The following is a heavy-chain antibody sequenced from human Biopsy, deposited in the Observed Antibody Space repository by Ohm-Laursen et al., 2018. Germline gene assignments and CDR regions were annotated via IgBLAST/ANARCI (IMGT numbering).Heavy chain of an antibody. CDR3: AKGQDLRGGAEYFQH. V-gene: IGHV1-2*02. D-gene: IGHD2-15*01. Sequence: GATVKISCKASGYTFTGQYLHWVRQVPGQGLEWMGWINPHSGTTKSAQDFQGRVTMTRDTSITTAYMELRRLRSDGTAVYYCAKGQDLRGGAEYFQHWGQGALVTVSS. CDR1: GYTFTGQY. CDR2: INPHSGTT. J-gene: IGHJ1*01.